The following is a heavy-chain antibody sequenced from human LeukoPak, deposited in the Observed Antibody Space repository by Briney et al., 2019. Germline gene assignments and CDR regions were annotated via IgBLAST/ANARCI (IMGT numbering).Heavy chain of an antibody. V-gene: IGHV3-30*02. CDR1: GFTLSSYA. D-gene: IGHD4-11*01. J-gene: IGHJ3*02. CDR2: IRYDGSNK. CDR3: AKDRFYSNEYDAFDI. Sequence: GGSLRLSCAASGFTLSSYAMNWVRQAPGKGLEWVAFIRYDGSNKYYADSVKGRFTVSRDNSKNTLYLQMNSLRAEDTAVYYCAKDRFYSNEYDAFDIWGQGTMVTVSS.